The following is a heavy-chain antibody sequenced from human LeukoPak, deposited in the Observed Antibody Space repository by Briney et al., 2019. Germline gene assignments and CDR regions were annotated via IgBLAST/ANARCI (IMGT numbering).Heavy chain of an antibody. V-gene: IGHV4-30-4*01. CDR2: IYDSGST. Sequence: PSETLSLTCTVSGASIRSRDYYWSWIRQPPGKGLEWIGYIYDSGSTYYNPSLKSRITISVDTSENRFSLKLSSVTATDTAVYYCARDCSGGSCYGAFDIWGQGTMVTVSS. CDR1: GASIRSRDYY. D-gene: IGHD2-15*01. CDR3: ARDCSGGSCYGAFDI. J-gene: IGHJ3*02.